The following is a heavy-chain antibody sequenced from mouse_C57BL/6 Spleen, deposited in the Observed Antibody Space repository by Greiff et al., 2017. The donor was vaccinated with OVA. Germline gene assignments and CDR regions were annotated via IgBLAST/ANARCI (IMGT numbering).Heavy chain of an antibody. Sequence: VKLQQSGAELVRPGASVKLSCKASGYTFTDYYINWVKQRPGQGLEWIARIYPGSGNTYYNEKFKGKATLTAEKSSSTAYMQLSSLTSEDSAVYFCARSRGISTVDYAMDYWGQGTSVTVSS. CDR3: ARSRGISTVDYAMDY. J-gene: IGHJ4*01. CDR1: GYTFTDYY. V-gene: IGHV1-76*01. D-gene: IGHD1-1*01. CDR2: IYPGSGNT.